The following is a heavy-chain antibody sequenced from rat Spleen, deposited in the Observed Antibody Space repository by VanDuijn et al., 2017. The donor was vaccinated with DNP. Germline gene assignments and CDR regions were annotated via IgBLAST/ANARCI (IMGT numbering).Heavy chain of an antibody. J-gene: IGHJ2*01. Sequence: EVQLVESGGGLVQPGRSLKLSCAASGFTFSDYYMAWVRLAPAKGLEWVAYISYDGGRNYNGDSVKGRFTISRDNAKSTLYLQMNSLRSEDMATYYCARHVLPLRVWDYWGQGVMVTVSS. V-gene: IGHV5-22*01. CDR1: GFTFSDYY. CDR2: ISYDGGRN. D-gene: IGHD1-4*01. CDR3: ARHVLPLRVWDY.